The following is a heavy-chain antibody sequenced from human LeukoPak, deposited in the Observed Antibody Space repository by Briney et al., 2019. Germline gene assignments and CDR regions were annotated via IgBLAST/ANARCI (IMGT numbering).Heavy chain of an antibody. D-gene: IGHD3-16*01. CDR1: AFRFNTYC. J-gene: IGHJ3*02. V-gene: IGHV3-30*02. CDR3: AKGLGWAFDI. Sequence: PGGSLRLSCAASAFRFNTYCMHWVRQAPGKGLEWVAFIRYDGSDKFYTDSVKGRFTISRDNSENTLYLQMNSLRAEDTAVYYCAKGLGWAFDIWGQGTMVTVSS. CDR2: IRYDGSDK.